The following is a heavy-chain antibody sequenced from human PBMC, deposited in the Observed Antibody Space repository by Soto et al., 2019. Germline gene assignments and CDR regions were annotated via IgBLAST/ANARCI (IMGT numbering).Heavy chain of an antibody. CDR3: ARKGGPVAGTYYYYYGMDV. Sequence: GGSLRLSCAASGFTFSSYWMSWVRQAPGKGLEWVANIKQDGSEKYYVDSVKGRFTISRDHAKNSLYLQMNSLRAEDTAVYYCARKGGPVAGTYYYYYGMDVWGQGTTVTVSS. V-gene: IGHV3-7*01. CDR2: IKQDGSEK. D-gene: IGHD6-19*01. CDR1: GFTFSSYW. J-gene: IGHJ6*02.